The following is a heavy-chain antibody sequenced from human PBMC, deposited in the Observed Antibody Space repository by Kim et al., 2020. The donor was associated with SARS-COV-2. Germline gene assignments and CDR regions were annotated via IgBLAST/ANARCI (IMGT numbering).Heavy chain of an antibody. Sequence: AVSVKGRFTISRDNSRNTVSLQTNTLTVDDTAVYYCAKGRSSGKVDWFDPWGQGTLVTVAS. CDR3: AKGRSSGKVDWFDP. V-gene: IGHV3-23*01. J-gene: IGHJ5*02. D-gene: IGHD5-12*01.